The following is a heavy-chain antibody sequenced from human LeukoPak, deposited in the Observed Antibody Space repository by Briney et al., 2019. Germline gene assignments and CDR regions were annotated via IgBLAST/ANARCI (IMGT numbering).Heavy chain of an antibody. V-gene: IGHV1-2*02. CDR2: INPNSGGT. CDR1: GYTFTGYY. Sequence: AASVKVSCKASGYTFTGYYMHWVRQAPGQGLEWMGWINPNSGGTNYAQKFQGRVTMTRDTSISTAYMELSRLGSDDTAVYYCARAPQRALGAFDIWGQGTMVTVSS. CDR3: ARAPQRALGAFDI. J-gene: IGHJ3*02.